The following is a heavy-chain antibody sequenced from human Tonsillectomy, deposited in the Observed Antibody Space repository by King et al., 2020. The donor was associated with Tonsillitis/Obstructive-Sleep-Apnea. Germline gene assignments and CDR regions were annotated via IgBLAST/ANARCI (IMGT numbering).Heavy chain of an antibody. CDR3: ARHHSHCGGDCYHFDY. CDR2: IDPSDSYI. J-gene: IGHJ4*02. CDR1: GYSFSSYW. D-gene: IGHD2-21*02. Sequence: VQLVESGAEVKKPGESLKISCKGSGYSFSSYWISWVRQMPGKGLEWMGRIDPSDSYINYSPSFQGHVTISADKSISTVYMQRSSLKASDTAMYYCARHHSHCGGDCYHFDYWGQGALVTVSS. V-gene: IGHV5-10-1*03.